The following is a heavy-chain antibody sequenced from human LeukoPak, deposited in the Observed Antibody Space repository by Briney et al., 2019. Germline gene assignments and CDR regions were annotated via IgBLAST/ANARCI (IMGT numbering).Heavy chain of an antibody. CDR3: ARGPDSSGYYYFDY. CDR1: GVSISSCDYY. CDR2: IYHSGST. V-gene: IGHV4-30-4*01. J-gene: IGHJ4*02. Sequence: PLSLTCTVSGVSISSCDYYWRWIREPRGKGLEWIGYIYHSGSTYYNPSLKSRVTISVDTSKNQFSLRLSSVTAADTAVYYCARGPDSSGYYYFDYWGQGTLVTVSS. D-gene: IGHD3-22*01.